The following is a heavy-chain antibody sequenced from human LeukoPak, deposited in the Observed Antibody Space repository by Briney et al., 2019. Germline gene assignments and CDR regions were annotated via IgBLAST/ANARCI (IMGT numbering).Heavy chain of an antibody. J-gene: IGHJ6*04. Sequence: PGGSLRLPCAASGFTFSSYAMHWVRQAPGKGLEWVAVISYDGSNKYYADSVKGRFTISRDNSKNTLYLQMNSLRAEDTAVYYCARVRCSGGSCYLTNGMDVWGKGTTVTVSS. V-gene: IGHV3-30*04. CDR3: ARVRCSGGSCYLTNGMDV. D-gene: IGHD2-15*01. CDR1: GFTFSSYA. CDR2: ISYDGSNK.